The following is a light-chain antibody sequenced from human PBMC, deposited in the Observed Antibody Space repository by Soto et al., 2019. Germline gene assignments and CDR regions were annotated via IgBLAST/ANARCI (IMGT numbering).Light chain of an antibody. CDR2: DVS. CDR3: SSYTSSNTYV. CDR1: SSDVGSYNR. V-gene: IGLV2-18*02. Sequence: QSVLTQPPSVSGSPGHSVAISCTGTSSDVGSYNRVSWYQQPPGSAPKLMIYDVSNRPSGVPDRFSGSKSGKAASLTISGLQAEDEADYYCSSYTSSNTYVFGTGTKLTVL. J-gene: IGLJ1*01.